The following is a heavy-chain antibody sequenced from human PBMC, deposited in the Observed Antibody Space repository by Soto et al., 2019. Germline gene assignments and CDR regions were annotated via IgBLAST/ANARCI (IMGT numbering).Heavy chain of an antibody. CDR2: LDPADSFT. J-gene: IGHJ3*01. D-gene: IGHD3-22*01. CDR1: GYSFTTFW. CDR3: ARPLYDNRNYLDALDV. V-gene: IGHV5-10-1*01. Sequence: GESLKISCNVSGYSFTTFWISWVRHMPEKGLEWMGRLDPADSFTNYSPSFQGHVTISVDKSINTAYLQWSSLKASDTAIYYCARPLYDNRNYLDALDVWGQGTMVTVSS.